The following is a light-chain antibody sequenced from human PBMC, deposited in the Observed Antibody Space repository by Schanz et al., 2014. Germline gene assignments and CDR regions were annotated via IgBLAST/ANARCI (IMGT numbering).Light chain of an antibody. CDR1: QSVSSS. CDR3: QQYYSWPPAWT. CDR2: SAS. J-gene: IGKJ1*01. V-gene: IGKV3-15*01. Sequence: EIVMTQSPATLSVSPGEGVTLSCRASQSVSSSLAWYQQKPGQVPRLLIYSASTRATDIPARFSGSGSVTEFTLHISSLQSEDVAVYYCQQYYSWPPAWTFGQGTKVQFK.